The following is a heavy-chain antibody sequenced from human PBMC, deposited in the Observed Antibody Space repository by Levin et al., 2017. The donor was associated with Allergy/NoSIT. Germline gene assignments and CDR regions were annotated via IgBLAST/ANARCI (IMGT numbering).Heavy chain of an antibody. CDR1: GFTFSSYA. CDR3: ARDSYSSSWYEIDY. V-gene: IGHV3-30-3*01. Sequence: LSLTCAASGFTFSSYAMHWVRQAPGKGLEWVAVISYDGSNKYYADSVKGRFTISRDNSKNTLYLQMNSLRAEDTAVYYCARDSYSSSWYEIDYWGQGTLVTVSS. J-gene: IGHJ4*02. CDR2: ISYDGSNK. D-gene: IGHD6-13*01.